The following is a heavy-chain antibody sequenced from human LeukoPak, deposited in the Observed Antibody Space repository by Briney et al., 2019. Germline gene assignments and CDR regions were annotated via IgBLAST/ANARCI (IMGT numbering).Heavy chain of an antibody. CDR3: ARVKGRYGSGSPYYFDY. CDR2: INPNSGGT. Sequence: GASVKVSCKASGYTFTGYYMHWVRQAPGQGLEWMGRINPNSGGTNYAQKFQGRVTMTRDTSISTAYMELSRLRSDHTAVYYCARVKGRYGSGSPYYFDYWGQGTLVTVSS. CDR1: GYTFTGYY. D-gene: IGHD3-10*01. V-gene: IGHV1-2*06. J-gene: IGHJ4*02.